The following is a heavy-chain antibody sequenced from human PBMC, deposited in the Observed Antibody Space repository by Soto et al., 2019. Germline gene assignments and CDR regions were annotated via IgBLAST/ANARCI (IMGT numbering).Heavy chain of an antibody. V-gene: IGHV3-30*18. J-gene: IGHJ6*02. CDR1: GFTFSSYG. CDR2: ISYDGSNK. Sequence: QVQLVESGGGVVQPGRSLRLSCAASGFTFSSYGMHWVRQAPGKGLEWVAVISYDGSNKYYADSVKGRFTISRDNSKNTLYLQMNSLRAEDTAVYYCAKDREYDFWSGYHNTGGYGMDVWGQGTTVTVSS. CDR3: AKDREYDFWSGYHNTGGYGMDV. D-gene: IGHD3-3*01.